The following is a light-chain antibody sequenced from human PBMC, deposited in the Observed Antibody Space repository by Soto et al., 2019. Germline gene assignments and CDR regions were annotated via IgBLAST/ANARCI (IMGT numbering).Light chain of an antibody. CDR3: QQYNNWPFPSWT. CDR2: GAS. Sequence: EIVMTQSPATLSVSPGERATLSCRASQSVSSNLAWYQQKPGQAPRLLIYGASTRATGIPARFSGSGSGTEFTLTISRLMSEDVAVYYCQQYNNWPFPSWTFGQGTKVEIK. CDR1: QSVSSN. V-gene: IGKV3-15*01. J-gene: IGKJ1*01.